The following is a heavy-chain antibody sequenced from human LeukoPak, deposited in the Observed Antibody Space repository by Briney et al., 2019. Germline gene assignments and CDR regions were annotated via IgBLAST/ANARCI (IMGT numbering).Heavy chain of an antibody. D-gene: IGHD3-22*01. CDR2: IYYSGST. CDR3: ARISGYHDAFDI. J-gene: IGHJ3*02. CDR1: GGSISSSSYY. V-gene: IGHV4-39*01. Sequence: SETLSLTCTVSGGSISSSSYYRGWIRQPPGKGLEWIGSIYYSGSTYYNPSLKSRVTISVDTSKNQFSLKLSSVTAADTAVYYCARISGYHDAFDIWGQGTMVTVSS.